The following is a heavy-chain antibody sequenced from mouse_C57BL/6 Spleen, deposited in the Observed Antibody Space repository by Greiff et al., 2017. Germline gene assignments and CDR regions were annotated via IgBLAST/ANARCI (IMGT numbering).Heavy chain of an antibody. D-gene: IGHD1-1*01. CDR2: INPNNGGT. CDR1: GYTFTDYN. Sequence: EVQLQESGPELVKPGASVKMSCKASGYTFTDYNMHWVKQSHGKSLEWIGYINPNNGGTSYNQKFKGKATLTVNKSSSTAYMELRSLTSEDSAVYYCAREFYYYGSSYFDYWGQGTTLTVSS. CDR3: AREFYYYGSSYFDY. J-gene: IGHJ2*01. V-gene: IGHV1-22*01.